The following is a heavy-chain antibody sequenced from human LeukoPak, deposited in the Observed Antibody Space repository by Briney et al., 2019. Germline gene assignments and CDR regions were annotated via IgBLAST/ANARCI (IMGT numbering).Heavy chain of an antibody. CDR1: GGSIRNYF. CDR3: ARGGYCGGDCYFYY. J-gene: IGHJ4*02. Sequence: SETLSLTCTVSGGSIRNYFWSWIRQPPGKGLEWIGYIYYSGSTNYNPSLKSRVTISVDTSKNQFSLKLSSVTAADTAVYYCARGGYCGGDCYFYYWGQGTLVTVSS. V-gene: IGHV4-59*08. D-gene: IGHD2-21*02. CDR2: IYYSGST.